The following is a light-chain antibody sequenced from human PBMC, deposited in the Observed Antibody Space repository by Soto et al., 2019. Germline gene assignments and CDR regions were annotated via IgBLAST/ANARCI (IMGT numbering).Light chain of an antibody. V-gene: IGLV2-14*01. CDR2: EVS. J-gene: IGLJ3*02. CDR1: SSDVGGYNY. CDR3: SSYTTSSTHWV. Sequence: QSALTQPASVTGSHGQSITISCTGTSSDVGGYNYVSWYQQHPGKAPKLMIYEVSNRPSGVSNRFSGSKSGNTASLTISGLLAEDDDDYYCSSYTTSSTHWVFGGGTKLTVL.